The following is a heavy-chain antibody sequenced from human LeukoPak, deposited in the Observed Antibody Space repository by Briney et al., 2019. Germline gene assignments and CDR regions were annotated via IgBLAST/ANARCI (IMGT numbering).Heavy chain of an antibody. CDR2: IYSGGST. CDR3: ARCYYVHDAFDI. Sequence: PGGSLRLSCAASGFTVSSNYMSWVRQAPGKGLEWVSVIYSGGSTYYADSVRGRFTISRDNSKNTLYLQMNSLRAEDTAVYYCARCYYVHDAFDIWGQGTMVTVSS. D-gene: IGHD3-10*02. CDR1: GFTVSSNY. J-gene: IGHJ3*02. V-gene: IGHV3-66*01.